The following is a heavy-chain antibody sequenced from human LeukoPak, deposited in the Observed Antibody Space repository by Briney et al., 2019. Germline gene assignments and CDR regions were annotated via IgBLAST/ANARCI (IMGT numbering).Heavy chain of an antibody. J-gene: IGHJ4*02. CDR1: GGSISSGGYY. CDR3: ARAQAYCGGDCYSSYYLDY. V-gene: IGHV4-31*03. Sequence: TLSLTCTVSGGSISSGGYYWSWIRQHPGKGLEWIGYIYYSGSTYYNPSLKSRVTISVDTSKNQFSLKLSSVTAADTAVYYCARAQAYCGGDCYSSYYLDYWGQGTLVTVSS. CDR2: IYYSGST. D-gene: IGHD2-21*02.